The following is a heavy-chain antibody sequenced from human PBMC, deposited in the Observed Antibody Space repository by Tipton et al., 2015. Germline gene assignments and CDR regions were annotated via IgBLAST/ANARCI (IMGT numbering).Heavy chain of an antibody. Sequence: SLRLSCAASGFTVSSNYMSWVRQAPGKGLEWVSGIIGNGGRTDYADSVKGRFTISRDNAKNTLYLQMNSLRAEDTAVYYCARDYGDSFDYWGQGTLVTVSS. D-gene: IGHD4-17*01. V-gene: IGHV3-53*01. J-gene: IGHJ4*02. CDR1: GFTVSSNY. CDR3: ARDYGDSFDY. CDR2: IGNGGRT.